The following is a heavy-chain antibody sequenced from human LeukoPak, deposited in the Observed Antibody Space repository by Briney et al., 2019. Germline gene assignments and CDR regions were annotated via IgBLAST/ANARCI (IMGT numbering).Heavy chain of an antibody. CDR3: ARDRWAAMAPVDY. Sequence: SETLSLTCTVSGYSISSGYYWGWIRQPPGKGLEWIGSIYHSGSTYYNPSLKSRVTISVDTSKNQFSLKLSSVTAADTAVYYCARDRWAAMAPVDYWGQGTLVTVSS. CDR2: IYHSGST. D-gene: IGHD5-18*01. V-gene: IGHV4-38-2*02. CDR1: GYSISSGYY. J-gene: IGHJ4*02.